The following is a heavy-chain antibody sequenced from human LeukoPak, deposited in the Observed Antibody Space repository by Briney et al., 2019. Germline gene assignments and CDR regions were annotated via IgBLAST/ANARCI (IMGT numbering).Heavy chain of an antibody. D-gene: IGHD5-12*01. CDR3: ARSSGVATAWGVRGSAFDY. CDR1: GGSISSGGYS. Sequence: SETLSLTCAVSGGSISSGGYSWSWIRQPPGKGLEWIGYIYHSGSTYYNPSLKSRVTISVDRSKNQFSLKLSSVTAADTAVYYCARSSGVATAWGVRGSAFDYWGQGTLVTVSS. J-gene: IGHJ4*02. V-gene: IGHV4-30-2*01. CDR2: IYHSGST.